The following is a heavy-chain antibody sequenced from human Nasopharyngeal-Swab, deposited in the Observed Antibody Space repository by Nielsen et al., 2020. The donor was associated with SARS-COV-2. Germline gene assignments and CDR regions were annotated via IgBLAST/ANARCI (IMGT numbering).Heavy chain of an antibody. V-gene: IGHV3-21*01. D-gene: IGHD2-2*01. J-gene: IGHJ4*02. Sequence: GESLKISFAASGFTFSDYTMNWVRQAPGQGLEWVSSISSSGSYMYYTDSVKGRFTMSRDNAKNSLYLQMNSLRAEDTAVYYCASDSRYWGQGTLVTVSS. CDR1: GFTFSDYT. CDR3: ASDSRY. CDR2: ISSSGSYM.